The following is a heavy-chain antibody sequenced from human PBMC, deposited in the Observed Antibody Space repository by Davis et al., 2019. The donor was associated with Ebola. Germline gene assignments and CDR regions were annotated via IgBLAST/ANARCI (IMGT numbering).Heavy chain of an antibody. CDR2: IYYSGST. J-gene: IGHJ4*02. CDR3: AREKLGYCSGGSCYPFDY. CDR1: GGSISSSSYY. V-gene: IGHV4-39*02. Sequence: MPSETLSLTCTVSGGSISSSSYYWGWIRQPPGKGLEWIGSIYYSGSTYYNPSLKSRVTISVDTSKNQFSLKLSSVTAADTAVYYCAREKLGYCSGGSCYPFDYWGQGTLVTVSS. D-gene: IGHD2-15*01.